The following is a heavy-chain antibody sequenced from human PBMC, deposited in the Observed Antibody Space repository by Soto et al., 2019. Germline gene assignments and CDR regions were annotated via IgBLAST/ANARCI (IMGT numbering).Heavy chain of an antibody. CDR2: IDVGGRNR. CDR3: VRGIYRKFGMDV. D-gene: IGHD3-16*02. Sequence: EVQLVESGGGLVQPGGSLRLSCAASGFTFISHWIHWVRQTPGKGLVWVSRIDVGGRNRNYADSVKGRFTISRDNAMNTVYLQMNSLRADDTAVYYCVRGIYRKFGMDVWGQGTTV. J-gene: IGHJ6*02. V-gene: IGHV3-74*01. CDR1: GFTFISHW.